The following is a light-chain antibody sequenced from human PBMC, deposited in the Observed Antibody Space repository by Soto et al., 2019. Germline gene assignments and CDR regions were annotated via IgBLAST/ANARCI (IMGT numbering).Light chain of an antibody. CDR1: QSVSSK. V-gene: IGKV3-20*01. J-gene: IGKJ1*01. CDR3: QQYGTSPWT. CDR2: DAS. Sequence: EIVMTQSPDTLSVSPGERATLSCMASQSVSSKLAWYQQKPGQAPRVLIYDASTRATGIPDRFSGSGSGTDFTLTISRLEPEDFAVYYCQQYGTSPWTFGQGTKVDIK.